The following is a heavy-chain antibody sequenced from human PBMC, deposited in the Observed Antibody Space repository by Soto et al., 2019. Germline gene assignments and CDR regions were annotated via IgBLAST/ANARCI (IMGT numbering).Heavy chain of an antibody. CDR2: LYWDDDR. Sequence: QITLKESRPTLVEPTQTLTLTCTFSGFSLSTSGVGVGWVRQPPGKALEWLALLYWDDDRRYNPSLTNTLTITKDTSKNQVVLTMTNMGPVDTGTYYCAHYTTNTDMDVWGTGTTVTVSS. CDR1: GFSLSTSGVG. V-gene: IGHV2-5*02. D-gene: IGHD1-1*01. CDR3: AHYTTNTDMDV. J-gene: IGHJ6*03.